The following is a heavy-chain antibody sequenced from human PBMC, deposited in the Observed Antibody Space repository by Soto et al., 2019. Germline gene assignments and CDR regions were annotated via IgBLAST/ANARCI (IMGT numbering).Heavy chain of an antibody. V-gene: IGHV3-48*03. J-gene: IGHJ4*02. CDR1: GFAFSTYE. D-gene: IGHD3-3*01. CDR3: ARFWSDY. CDR2: ISARGDSI. Sequence: EVQLVESGGGLVQPGGALRLSCAASGFAFSTYEMNWVRQAPGKGLEWVSFISARGDSIYYADSVKGRFTISRDNAKNSLYLQMNSLRAEDTAVYYCARFWSDYWGQGTLVTVSS.